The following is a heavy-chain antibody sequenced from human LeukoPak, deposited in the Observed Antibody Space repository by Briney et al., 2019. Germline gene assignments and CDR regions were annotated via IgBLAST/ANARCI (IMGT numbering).Heavy chain of an antibody. CDR1: GYTFTGYY. CDR3: ARDSSSGWYDSDY. D-gene: IGHD6-19*01. J-gene: IGHJ4*02. Sequence: ASVKVSCKASGYTFTGYYMHWVRQAPGQGLEWMGWINPNSGGTNYAQKFQGRVTMTRDTSISTAYMELSRLSSDDTAVYYCARDSSSGWYDSDYWGQGTLVTVSS. V-gene: IGHV1-2*02. CDR2: INPNSGGT.